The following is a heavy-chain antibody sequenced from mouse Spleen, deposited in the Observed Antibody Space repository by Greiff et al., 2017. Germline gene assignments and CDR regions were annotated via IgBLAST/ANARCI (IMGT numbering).Heavy chain of an antibody. J-gene: IGHJ3*01. CDR2: IDPETGGT. D-gene: IGHD3-3*01. CDR3: TRGGHGGAWFAY. V-gene: IGHV1-15*01. CDR1: GYTFTDYE. Sequence: VQLQQSGAELVRPGASVTLSCKASGYTFTDYEMHWVKQTPVHGLEWIGAIDPETGGTAYNQKFKGKAILTADKSSSTAYMELRSLTSEDSAVYYCTRGGHGGAWFAYWGQGTLVTVSA.